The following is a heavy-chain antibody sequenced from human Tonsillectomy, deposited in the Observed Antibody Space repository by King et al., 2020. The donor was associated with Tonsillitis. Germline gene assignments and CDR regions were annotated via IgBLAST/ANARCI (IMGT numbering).Heavy chain of an antibody. D-gene: IGHD2-2*02. CDR3: AKGKDIVVVPTAIREYYFDS. Sequence: VQLVESGGDLVQPGGSLRLSCAASGFTFSSYAMSWVRRAPGKGLEWVSTIITRGGTAYYADSMKGRFTISRDNSKSTLYLQLNSLRVDEPAIYYCAKGKDIVVVPTAIREYYFDSWGQGALVTVSS. CDR1: GFTFSSYA. V-gene: IGHV3-23*04. J-gene: IGHJ4*02. CDR2: IITRGGTA.